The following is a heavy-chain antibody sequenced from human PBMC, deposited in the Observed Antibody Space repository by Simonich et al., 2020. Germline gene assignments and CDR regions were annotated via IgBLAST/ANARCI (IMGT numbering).Heavy chain of an antibody. J-gene: IGHJ4*02. CDR1: GYTFNGYY. CDR2: TNPNRSGT. Sequence: QVQLVQSGAEVKKPGASVKVSCKASGYTFNGYYMHWGRQAPGKGLEWKGWTNPNRSGTNYAQKFQGRVTMTRETSISTAYMELSRLRSDDTAVYYCASSKRGYNWNDFDYWGQGTLVTVSS. CDR3: ASSKRGYNWNDFDY. V-gene: IGHV1-2*02. D-gene: IGHD1-1*01.